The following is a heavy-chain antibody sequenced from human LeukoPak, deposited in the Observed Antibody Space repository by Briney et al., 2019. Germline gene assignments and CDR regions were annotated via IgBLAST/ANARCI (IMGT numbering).Heavy chain of an antibody. CDR1: GGSISSGDYY. V-gene: IGHV4-30-4*01. D-gene: IGHD3-10*01. CDR3: ARLPHMVRGVRTEVFDY. J-gene: IGHJ4*02. CDR2: IYYSGST. Sequence: SETLSLTCTVSGGSISSGDYYWSWIRQPPGKGLEWIGYIYYSGSTYYNPSLKSRVTISVDTSKNQFSLKLSSVTAADTAVYYCARLPHMVRGVRTEVFDYWGQGTLVTVSS.